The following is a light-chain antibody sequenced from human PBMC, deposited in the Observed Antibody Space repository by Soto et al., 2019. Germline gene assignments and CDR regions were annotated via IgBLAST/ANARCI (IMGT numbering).Light chain of an antibody. CDR1: QNIDRRS. J-gene: IGKJ4*01. V-gene: IGKV3-20*01. CDR2: GSS. CDR3: HQHGPSPV. Sequence: EIVLTQSPGTLSLSPGERVTLSCRASQNIDRRSLAWYQQKPGQAPKLRIYGSSSRATGIPYRFSGSGSGTDFTLSVSRLEPEDFAVYYCHQHGPSPVFGGGTRVEIK.